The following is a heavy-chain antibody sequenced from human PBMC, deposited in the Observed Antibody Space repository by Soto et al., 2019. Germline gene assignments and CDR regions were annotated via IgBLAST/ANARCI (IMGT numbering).Heavy chain of an antibody. Sequence: PSETLSLTCTVSGGSISSYYWSWIRQPPGNGLEWIGYIYYSGSTNYNPSLKSRVTISLDTSKNQFSLKLSSVTAADTAVYYCARGIVVVPAAMSLFYYYYYYMDVWGKGTTVTVSS. D-gene: IGHD2-2*01. J-gene: IGHJ6*03. CDR2: IYYSGST. CDR3: ARGIVVVPAAMSLFYYYYYYMDV. CDR1: GGSISSYY. V-gene: IGHV4-59*01.